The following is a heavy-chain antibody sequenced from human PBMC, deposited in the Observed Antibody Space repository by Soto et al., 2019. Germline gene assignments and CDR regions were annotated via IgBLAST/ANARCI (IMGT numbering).Heavy chain of an antibody. D-gene: IGHD1-1*01. J-gene: IGHJ6*02. CDR3: ARNGRGSTTGTTGYYYYGMDV. V-gene: IGHV3-74*01. CDR2: INGDGNST. Sequence: VQLVESGGGLVQPGGSLRLSCAASGFTFSSYWMHWVRQAPGKGLVWVSRINGDGNSTSYADSVKGRFTISRDNAKNTLYLQMNSLRADDTAVYYCARNGRGSTTGTTGYYYYGMDVWGQGTTVTVSS. CDR1: GFTFSSYW.